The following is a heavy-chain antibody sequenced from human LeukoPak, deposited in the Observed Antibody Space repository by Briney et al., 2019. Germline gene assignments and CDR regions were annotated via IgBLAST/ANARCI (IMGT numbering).Heavy chain of an antibody. Sequence: ASVKVSCKASGYTFTGYYMHWVRQAPGQGLEWMGWINPNSGGTNHAQKFQGGVTMTRDTSISTAYMQLSSLRSEDTAVYYCARLDGYDYYYYGMDVWGQGTTVTVSS. V-gene: IGHV1-2*02. CDR2: INPNSGGT. CDR1: GYTFTGYY. CDR3: ARLDGYDYYYYGMDV. J-gene: IGHJ6*02. D-gene: IGHD5-12*01.